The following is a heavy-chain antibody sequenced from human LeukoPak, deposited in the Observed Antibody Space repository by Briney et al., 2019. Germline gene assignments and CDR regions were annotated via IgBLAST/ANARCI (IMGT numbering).Heavy chain of an antibody. CDR1: GFTVSSNY. J-gene: IGHJ4*01. CDR2: TYSGGGT. D-gene: IGHD3-22*01. V-gene: IGHV3-66*04. Sequence: GGSLRLSCAASGFTVSSNYMNWVRQAPGKGLEWVSVTYSGGGTHYAESVKGRFTVSRENSKNTLYLQMKSLRAEDTAVYYCARHRDYYDTWGHGTLVTVSS. CDR3: ARHRDYYDT.